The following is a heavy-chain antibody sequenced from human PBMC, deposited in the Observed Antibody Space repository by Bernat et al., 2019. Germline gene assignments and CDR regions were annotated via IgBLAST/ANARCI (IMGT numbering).Heavy chain of an antibody. V-gene: IGHV3-15*01. CDR1: EFSFSNAW. D-gene: IGHD1-26*01. CDR2: IKSKTDGGTI. J-gene: IGHJ4*02. CDR3: TTGATA. Sequence: EVQLVESGGGLVKPGGSLKPSCAASEFSFSNAWMSWVRQAPGKGLEWVARIKSKTDGGTIEYAAPVKGRFTVSRDDSEKTLYLQMNGLKTEDTAVYYCTTGATAWGQGTLVTVSS.